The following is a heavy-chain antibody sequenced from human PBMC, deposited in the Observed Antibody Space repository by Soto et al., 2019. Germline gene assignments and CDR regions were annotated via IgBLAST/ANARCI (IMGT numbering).Heavy chain of an antibody. D-gene: IGHD1-7*01. Sequence: EVQLVESGGGLVQPGGSLKLSCAASGFTFSGSAMHWVRQASGKGLEWVGRIRSKANSYATAYAASVKGRFTISRDDSKNTAYLQMNSLKTEDTAVYYCTRTHPTGITGTTRPPYYYYGMDVWGQGTTVTVSS. CDR2: IRSKANSYAT. CDR1: GFTFSGSA. V-gene: IGHV3-73*02. J-gene: IGHJ6*02. CDR3: TRTHPTGITGTTRPPYYYYGMDV.